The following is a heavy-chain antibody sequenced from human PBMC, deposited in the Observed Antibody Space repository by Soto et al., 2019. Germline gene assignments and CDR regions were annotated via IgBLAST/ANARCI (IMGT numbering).Heavy chain of an antibody. D-gene: IGHD6-19*01. J-gene: IGHJ5*02. Sequence: QVQLQESGPGLLKLSETLSLTCTVSGDSVTSGSYYWSWIRQPPGKGLEWIGYIYYRGTTNYNASLKSRVTISVDTSKNQFFLKMNYVTAADTAVYYCARDSSGRFDLWGQGTLVTVSS. CDR1: GDSVTSGSYY. CDR3: ARDSSGRFDL. V-gene: IGHV4-61*01. CDR2: IYYRGTT.